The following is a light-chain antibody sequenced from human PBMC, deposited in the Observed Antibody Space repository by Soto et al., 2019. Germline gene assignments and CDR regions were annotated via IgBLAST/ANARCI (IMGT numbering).Light chain of an antibody. J-gene: IGKJ1*01. CDR3: QHYNSYSEP. Sequence: DIQMTQSPSTLSASVGDRVTITCRASQSISSWLAWYQQKPGKAPKLLIYKASSLESGVPSRFSGSGSGTEFTLTTSSLQPDDFATYYCQHYNSYSEPFGQGTEVDIX. CDR2: KAS. CDR1: QSISSW. V-gene: IGKV1-5*03.